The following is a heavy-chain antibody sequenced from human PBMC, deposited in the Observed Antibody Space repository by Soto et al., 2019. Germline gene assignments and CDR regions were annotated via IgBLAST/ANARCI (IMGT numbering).Heavy chain of an antibody. Sequence: ASVKVPCKASGYIFTDYYMHWVRQAPGQELGWMGRINPNSGGTNYAQKFQGRVTMTRDKSISTAYMQLSSLKASDTAMYYCARHGVGYYYYYGMDVWGQGTTVTVSS. D-gene: IGHD1-26*01. CDR2: INPNSGGT. CDR1: GYIFTDYY. J-gene: IGHJ6*02. CDR3: ARHGVGYYYYYGMDV. V-gene: IGHV1-2*06.